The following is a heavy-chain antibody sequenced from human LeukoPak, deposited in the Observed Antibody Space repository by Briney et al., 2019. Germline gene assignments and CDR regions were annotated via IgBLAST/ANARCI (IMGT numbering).Heavy chain of an antibody. CDR1: GFTFSSYN. D-gene: IGHD1-26*01. CDR2: ISTTSNYI. CDR3: ARVHSGSPX. Sequence: PGGSLRLSCAASGFTFSSYNMNWVRQAPGRGLEWVSSISTTSNYIYYADSVKGRFTISRDNAKNSLYLQMNSPRAEDTAVYYCARVHSGSPXWGQXXLVT. J-gene: IGHJ1*01. V-gene: IGHV3-21*01.